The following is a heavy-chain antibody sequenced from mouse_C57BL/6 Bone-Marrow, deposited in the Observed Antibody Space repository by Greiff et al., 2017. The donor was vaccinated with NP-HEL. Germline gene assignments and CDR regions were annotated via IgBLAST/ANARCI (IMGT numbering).Heavy chain of an antibody. CDR1: GYAFSSYW. Sequence: VQLQQSGAELVKPGASVKISCKASGYAFSSYWMNWVKQRPGKGLEWIGQIYPGDGDTNYNGKFKGKATLTADKSSSTAYMQLSSLTSEDSAVYFCARGRVTTRDWYFDVWGTGTTVTVSS. D-gene: IGHD2-2*01. CDR3: ARGRVTTRDWYFDV. J-gene: IGHJ1*03. V-gene: IGHV1-80*01. CDR2: IYPGDGDT.